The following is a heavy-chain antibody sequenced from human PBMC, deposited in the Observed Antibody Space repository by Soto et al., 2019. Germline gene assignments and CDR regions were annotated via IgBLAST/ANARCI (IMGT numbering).Heavy chain of an antibody. CDR2: IWYDGSNSI. CDR1: GFTFSSYG. J-gene: IGHJ4*02. D-gene: IGHD1-26*01. Sequence: SGFTFSSYGMHWVRQAPGKGLEWVAVIWYDGSNSIYYADSVKGRLTISRDNAKNSLYLQMNSLRAEDTAVYYCARRESAAVVGYWGQGALVNVSS. V-gene: IGHV3-33*01. CDR3: ARRESAAVVGY.